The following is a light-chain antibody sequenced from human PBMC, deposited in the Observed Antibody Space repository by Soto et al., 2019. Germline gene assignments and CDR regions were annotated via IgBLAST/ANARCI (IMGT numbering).Light chain of an antibody. CDR3: QQYNSDSVI. Sequence: EVVMTQSPGTLSVSLGESATLSCRASQSVDGYLAWYQQKPGQAPRLLIYGASTRATGVTARFRGGGSGTEFTLTISSLQSEDSAVYYCQQYNSDSVIFGQGTRLEIK. CDR2: GAS. V-gene: IGKV3-15*01. CDR1: QSVDGY. J-gene: IGKJ5*01.